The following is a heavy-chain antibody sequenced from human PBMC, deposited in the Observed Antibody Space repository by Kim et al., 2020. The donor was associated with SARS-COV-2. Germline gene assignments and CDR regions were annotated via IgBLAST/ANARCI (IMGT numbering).Heavy chain of an antibody. CDR1: GFTFSSYS. D-gene: IGHD1-26*01. J-gene: IGHJ4*02. CDR2: ISSSSSTI. Sequence: GGSLRLSCAASGFTFSSYSMNWVRQAPGKGLEWVSYISSSSSTIYYADSVKGRFTISRDNAKNSLYLQMNSLRDEDTAVYYCARDLPRGKWELPHEFDYWGQGTMVTVSS. CDR3: ARDLPRGKWELPHEFDY. V-gene: IGHV3-48*02.